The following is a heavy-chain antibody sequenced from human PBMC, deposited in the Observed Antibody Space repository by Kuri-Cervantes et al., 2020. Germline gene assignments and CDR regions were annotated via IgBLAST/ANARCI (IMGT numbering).Heavy chain of an antibody. Sequence: GESLKISCAGTGFTFSNAWMSWVRQAPGKGLEWVVNINEDGSDKYYVGSVKGRFTISRDNAKNSLYLQMNSLRAEDTAVYYCARSKGGTTGSPLDYWGQGTLVTVSS. V-gene: IGHV3-7*01. CDR2: INEDGSDK. CDR1: GFTFSNAW. J-gene: IGHJ4*02. CDR3: ARSKGGTTGSPLDY. D-gene: IGHD1-1*01.